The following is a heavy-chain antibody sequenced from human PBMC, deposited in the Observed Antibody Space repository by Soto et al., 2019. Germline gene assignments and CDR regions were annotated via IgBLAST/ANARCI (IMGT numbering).Heavy chain of an antibody. V-gene: IGHV1-8*01. CDR3: ARDLEYCSGGSCYSGAFDI. J-gene: IGHJ3*02. CDR2: MNPNSSNT. D-gene: IGHD2-15*01. Sequence: ASVKVSCKASGYTFTSYDINWVRQATGQGLEWMGWMNPNSSNTGYAQKFQGRVTMTRNTSISTAYMELSSLRSEDTAVYYCARDLEYCSGGSCYSGAFDIWGQGTMVTVSS. CDR1: GYTFTSYD.